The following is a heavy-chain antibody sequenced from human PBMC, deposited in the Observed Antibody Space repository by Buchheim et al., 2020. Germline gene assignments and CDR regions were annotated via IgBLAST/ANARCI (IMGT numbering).Heavy chain of an antibody. V-gene: IGHV4-59*01. CDR3: AKSVWDSSGSTGWFDP. D-gene: IGHD3-22*01. CDR1: GGSISTSY. CDR2: ISYSGII. J-gene: IGHJ5*02. Sequence: QVQLQESGPGLVKPSETLSLACSVPGGSISTSYWSWIRQPPGKGLEWIGYISYSGIINSNPSLNSRVTISVDRSRNPSSLNLRSVIAADTAVYYCAKSVWDSSGSTGWFDPWGQGTL.